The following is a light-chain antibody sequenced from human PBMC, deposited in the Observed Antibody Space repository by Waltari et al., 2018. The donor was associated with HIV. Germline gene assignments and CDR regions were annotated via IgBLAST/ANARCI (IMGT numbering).Light chain of an antibody. Sequence: QSVLTQPPSASGTPGQRVTISCSGSSSNIGSTYVYWYQQLPGTAPKLLIYRNNRRPSGVPDRFSGSKSGTSASVAISGRRSEDEAEYCCATWDGSLSVVVVGGGTKLTVL. CDR3: ATWDGSLSVVV. CDR1: SSNIGSTY. V-gene: IGLV1-47*01. J-gene: IGLJ2*01. CDR2: RNN.